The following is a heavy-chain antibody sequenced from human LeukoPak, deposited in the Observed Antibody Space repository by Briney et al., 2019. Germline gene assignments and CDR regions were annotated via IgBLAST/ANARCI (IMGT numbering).Heavy chain of an antibody. J-gene: IGHJ4*02. CDR1: GFTFSGSA. Sequence: GGSLRLSCAASGFTFSGSAMHWVRQASGKGLEWVGRIRSKANNYATAYAASVKGRFTISRDDSKNTAYLQMNSLKTEDTAVYYCTTHDYSNYPTFDYWGQGTLVTVSS. D-gene: IGHD4-11*01. CDR2: IRSKANNYAT. V-gene: IGHV3-73*01. CDR3: TTHDYSNYPTFDY.